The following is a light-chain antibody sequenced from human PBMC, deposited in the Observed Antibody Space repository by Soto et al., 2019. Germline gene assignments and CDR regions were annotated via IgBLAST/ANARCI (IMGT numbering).Light chain of an antibody. Sequence: HSLLTQPASLSVSPGQSITISCTGTSSDVGGSNYVSWYQQLPGKAPKLMIYDVSDRPSGVSNRFSGSKSGNTASLTISGLQAEDEADYYCSSYTSSSIYVFGTGTKVNV. CDR2: DVS. V-gene: IGLV2-14*01. CDR3: SSYTSSSIYV. CDR1: SSDVGGSNY. J-gene: IGLJ1*01.